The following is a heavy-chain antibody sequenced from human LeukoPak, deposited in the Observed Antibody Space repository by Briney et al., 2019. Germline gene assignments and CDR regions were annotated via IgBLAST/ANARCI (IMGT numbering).Heavy chain of an antibody. D-gene: IGHD2-21*01. CDR3: AREVMTASPHFDY. J-gene: IGHJ4*02. V-gene: IGHV4-4*07. Sequence: PSETLSPTCTVSGGSMSNYYWAWIRQPAGKGLEWIGRVYSSGSTNYNPSLKSRVTMSVLTSKSQFSLRLNSVTAADSAVYFCAREVMTASPHFDYWGQGTLVTVSS. CDR2: VYSSGST. CDR1: GGSMSNYY.